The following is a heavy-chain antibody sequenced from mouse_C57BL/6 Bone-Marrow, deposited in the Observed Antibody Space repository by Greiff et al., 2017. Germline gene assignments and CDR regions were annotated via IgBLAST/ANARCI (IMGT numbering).Heavy chain of an antibody. J-gene: IGHJ2*01. CDR3: ARAKYYYD. V-gene: IGHV1-9*01. D-gene: IGHD1-1*01. CDR1: GYTFTGYW. CDR2: ILPGSGST. Sequence: QVQLKQSGAELMKPGASVKLSCKATGYTFTGYWIEWVKQRPGHGLEWIGEILPGSGSTNDNEKFKGKATFTADTSSNTAYMQLRSLTTADSAIYYCARAKYYYDWGQGTTLTVSS.